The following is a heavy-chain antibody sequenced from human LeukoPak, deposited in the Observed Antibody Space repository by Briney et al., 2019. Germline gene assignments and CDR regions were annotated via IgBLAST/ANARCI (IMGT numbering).Heavy chain of an antibody. V-gene: IGHV4-39*01. CDR1: GGSISSSSYY. CDR2: IYYSGIT. D-gene: IGHD6-19*01. Sequence: PSETLSLTCTVPGGSISSSSYYWGWIRQPPGKWLEWIGSIYYSGITCYNPSLKSRVTISVDTSQNQFSLKLSSVTAADTAVYYCATYIAVAGTNYFDYWGQGTLVTVSS. CDR3: ATYIAVAGTNYFDY. J-gene: IGHJ4*02.